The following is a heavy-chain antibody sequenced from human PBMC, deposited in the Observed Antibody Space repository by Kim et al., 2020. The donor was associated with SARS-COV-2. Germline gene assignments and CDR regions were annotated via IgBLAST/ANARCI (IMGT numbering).Heavy chain of an antibody. J-gene: IGHJ6*02. V-gene: IGHV3-7*01. CDR2: IKQDGSEK. CDR3: ARDHIVVVPAVYYYYYYGMDV. D-gene: IGHD2-2*01. Sequence: GGSLRLSCAASGFTFSSYWMSWVRQAPGKGLEWVANIKQDGSEKYYVYSVKGRFTISRDNAKNSLYLQMNSLRAEDTAVYYCARDHIVVVPAVYYYYYYGMDVWGQGTTVTVSS. CDR1: GFTFSSYW.